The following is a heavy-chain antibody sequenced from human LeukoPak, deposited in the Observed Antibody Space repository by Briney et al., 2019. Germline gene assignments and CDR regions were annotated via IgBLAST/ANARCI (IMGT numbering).Heavy chain of an antibody. V-gene: IGHV3-66*01. CDR1: GFTVSSNY. J-gene: IGHJ3*02. Sequence: GRSLRLSCAASGFTVSSNYMSWVRQAPGKGLEWVSVVYVGGSTYYADSVKGRFTISRDNSKNTLYLQMNSLRAQDTAVYYCARDPKIEAFDIWGQGTMVTVSS. CDR2: VYVGGST. CDR3: ARDPKIEAFDI. D-gene: IGHD2/OR15-2a*01.